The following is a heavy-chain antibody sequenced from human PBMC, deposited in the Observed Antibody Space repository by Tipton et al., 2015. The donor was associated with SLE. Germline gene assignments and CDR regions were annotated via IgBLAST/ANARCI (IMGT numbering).Heavy chain of an antibody. CDR2: INWNGGST. CDR1: GFTFDDYG. V-gene: IGHV3-20*04. Sequence: GSLRLSCAASGFTFDDYGMSWVRQAPGKGLEWVSGINWNGGSTGYADSVKGRFTISRDNAKNSLYLQMNSLRAEDTAVYYCASVLISILYYYGSGHDAFDIWGQGTMVTVSS. D-gene: IGHD3-10*01. CDR3: ASVLISILYYYGSGHDAFDI. J-gene: IGHJ3*02.